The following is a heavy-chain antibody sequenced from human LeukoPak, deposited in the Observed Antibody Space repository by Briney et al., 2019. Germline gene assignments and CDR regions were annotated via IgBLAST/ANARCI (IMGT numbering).Heavy chain of an antibody. V-gene: IGHV3-23*01. Sequence: GGSLRPSCAASGFTFSSYALTWIRQAPGKGLEWVSTISDSGGYTYYADSVKGRFTISRDNSKNTLYLQMNSLRAEDTAVYYRAKSITVAEKIDSWGQGTLVTVSS. D-gene: IGHD6-19*01. CDR2: ISDSGGYT. J-gene: IGHJ4*02. CDR1: GFTFSSYA. CDR3: AKSITVAEKIDS.